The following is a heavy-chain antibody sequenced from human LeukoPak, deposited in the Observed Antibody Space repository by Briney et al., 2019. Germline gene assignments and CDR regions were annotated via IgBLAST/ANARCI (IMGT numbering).Heavy chain of an antibody. CDR2: ISYDGSNK. Sequence: PGGSLRLSCAASGFTFSSYAMHWVRQAPGKGLEWVAVISYDGSNKYYADSVKGRFTISRDNSKNTLYLQMNSLRAEDTAVYYCARDAAYDFRNPYRYFQHWGQGTLVTVSS. CDR3: ARDAAYDFRNPYRYFQH. V-gene: IGHV3-30*04. CDR1: GFTFSSYA. J-gene: IGHJ1*01. D-gene: IGHD3-3*01.